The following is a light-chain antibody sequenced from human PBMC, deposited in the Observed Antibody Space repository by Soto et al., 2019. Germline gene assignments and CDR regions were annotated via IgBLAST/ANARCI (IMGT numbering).Light chain of an antibody. V-gene: IGLV2-14*01. J-gene: IGLJ1*01. Sequence: QSALTQPASVSGSPGQSITISCTGTSGDIGAFKYVSWYQQEPGNAPKLLIYEVSRRPSGISNRFSGSRSGNTASLTISGLQAEDETDYYCSSYTSSSTRLYVFGTGTKVTVL. CDR3: SSYTSSSTRLYV. CDR2: EVS. CDR1: SGDIGAFKY.